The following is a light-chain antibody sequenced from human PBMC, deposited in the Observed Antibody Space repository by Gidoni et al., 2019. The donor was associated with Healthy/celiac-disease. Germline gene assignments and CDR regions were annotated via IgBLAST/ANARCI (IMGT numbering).Light chain of an antibody. J-gene: IGKJ4*01. CDR2: VA. CDR3: QQSYSTPLT. V-gene: IGKV1-39*01. CDR1: QSISSY. Sequence: DIQMTQSPSSLSASVGDRVTITCRASQSISSYLNWYQQKPGKASKLLIYVASMFSGSGSGTDFTLTISSLQPEDFATYYCQQSYSTPLTFGGGTKVEIK.